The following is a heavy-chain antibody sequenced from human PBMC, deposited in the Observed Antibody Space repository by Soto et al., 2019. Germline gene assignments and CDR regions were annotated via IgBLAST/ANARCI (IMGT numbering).Heavy chain of an antibody. J-gene: IGHJ6*02. Sequence: QVQLQQWGAGLLKASETLSLTCGVSGGSFSGYYWGWVRQPPGKGLEWVGEINYSGSTNYNPSLKRRVTISVDTYNNQVSLKLTSVTAADTAMYYCARRNYFYALDVWGQGTTVTVSS. CDR2: INYSGST. CDR3: ARRNYFYALDV. V-gene: IGHV4-34*01. CDR1: GGSFSGYY.